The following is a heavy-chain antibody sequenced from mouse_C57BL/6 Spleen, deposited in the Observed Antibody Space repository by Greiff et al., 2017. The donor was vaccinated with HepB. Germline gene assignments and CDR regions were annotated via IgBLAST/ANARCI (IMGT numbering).Heavy chain of an antibody. CDR2: IYPSDSET. V-gene: IGHV1-61*01. CDR1: GYTFTSYW. CDR3: ARKGGYYGYFDV. J-gene: IGHJ1*03. Sequence: VQLQQPGAELVRPGSSVKLSCKASGYTFTSYWMDWVKQRPGQGLEWIGNIYPSDSETHYNQKFKDKATLTVDKSSSTAYMQLSSLTSEDSAVYYCARKGGYYGYFDVWGTGTTVTVSS. D-gene: IGHD2-2*01.